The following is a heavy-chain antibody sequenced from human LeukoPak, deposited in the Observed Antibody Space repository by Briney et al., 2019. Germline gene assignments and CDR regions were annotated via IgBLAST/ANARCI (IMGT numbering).Heavy chain of an antibody. CDR2: IRYDGSNK. J-gene: IGHJ3*02. D-gene: IGHD4-17*01. Sequence: GGSLRLSCAASGFTFTTYWMSWVRQAPGKGLAWVAFIRYDGSNKYYADSVKGRFTISRDNSKNTLYLQMNSLRAEDTAVYYCARGLTTVNRRDAFDIWGQGTMVTVSS. V-gene: IGHV3-30*02. CDR1: GFTFTTYW. CDR3: ARGLTTVNRRDAFDI.